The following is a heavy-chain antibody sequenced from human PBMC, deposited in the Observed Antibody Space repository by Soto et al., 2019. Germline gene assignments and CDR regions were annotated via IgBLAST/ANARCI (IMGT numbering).Heavy chain of an antibody. CDR3: ARGPYGSGSYYKGGHYYYGMDV. Sequence: TSETLSLTCAVYGGSFSGYYWSWIRQPPGKGLEWIGEINHSGSTNYNPSLKSRVTISVDTSKNQFSLKLSSVTAADTAVYYCARGPYGSGSYYKGGHYYYGMDVWGQGTTVTVSS. CDR1: GGSFSGYY. D-gene: IGHD3-10*01. CDR2: INHSGST. J-gene: IGHJ6*02. V-gene: IGHV4-34*01.